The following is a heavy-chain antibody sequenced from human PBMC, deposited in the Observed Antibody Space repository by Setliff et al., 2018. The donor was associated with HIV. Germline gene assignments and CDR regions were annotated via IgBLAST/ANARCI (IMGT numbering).Heavy chain of an antibody. CDR2: INVAKDKT. J-gene: IGHJ2*01. Sequence: ASVKVSCKASGYTFSSYALHWVRQAPGQRLEWMGWINVAKDKTKYSQNFQGRVTISRDTSANTVYMELSSLRSEDTAVYYCARGGALTTDWYFEVWGRGTPVTVSS. CDR3: ARGGALTTDWYFEV. D-gene: IGHD4-4*01. V-gene: IGHV1-3*01. CDR1: GYTFSSYA.